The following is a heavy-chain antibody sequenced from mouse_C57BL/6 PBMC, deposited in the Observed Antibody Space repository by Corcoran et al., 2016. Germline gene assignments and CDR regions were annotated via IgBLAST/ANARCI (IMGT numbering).Heavy chain of an antibody. CDR3: ARGGGLLLRYPAWFAY. CDR1: GYTFTDYY. D-gene: IGHD1-1*01. Sequence: EVQLQQSGPELVKPGASVKISCKASGYTFTDYYMNWVKQSHGKSLEWIGDINPNNGGTSYNQKFKGKATLTVDKSSSTAYMELRSLTSEDSAVYYCARGGGLLLRYPAWFAYWGQGTLVTVSA. V-gene: IGHV1-26*01. J-gene: IGHJ3*01. CDR2: INPNNGGT.